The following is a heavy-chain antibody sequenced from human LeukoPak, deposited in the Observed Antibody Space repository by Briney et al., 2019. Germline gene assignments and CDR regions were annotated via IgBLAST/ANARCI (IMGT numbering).Heavy chain of an antibody. V-gene: IGHV1-8*01. J-gene: IGHJ6*03. CDR3: ARAPPHYYYMDV. Sequence: ASVRVSSTVSGYTFTIYAINSVRQAPGQGLEWMGWMNPNSGNTGYAQKFQGRVTMTRNTSRTTAYMELSSLRSEDTAVYYCARAPPHYYYMDVWGKGTTVTVSS. CDR2: MNPNSGNT. CDR1: GYTFTIYA.